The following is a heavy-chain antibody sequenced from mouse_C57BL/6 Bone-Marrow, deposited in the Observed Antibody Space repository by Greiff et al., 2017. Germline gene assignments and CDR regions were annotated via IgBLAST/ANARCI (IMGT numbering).Heavy chain of an antibody. D-gene: IGHD2-4*01. CDR1: GFTFSDYG. Sequence: EVMLVESGGGLVKPGGSLKLSCAASGFTFSDYGMHWVRQAPEKGLEWVAYISRGSSTIYYADTVKGRFTISRDNAKNTLFLQMTSLRSEDTAMYYCARRYDYDWFAYWGQGTLVTVSA. V-gene: IGHV5-17*01. CDR2: ISRGSSTI. CDR3: ARRYDYDWFAY. J-gene: IGHJ3*01.